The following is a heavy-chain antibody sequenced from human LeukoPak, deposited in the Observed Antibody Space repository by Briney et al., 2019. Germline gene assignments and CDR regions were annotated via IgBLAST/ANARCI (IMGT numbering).Heavy chain of an antibody. CDR3: AKDSSGYYSRDHYYGMDV. CDR1: GYTFTSYG. CDR2: ISAYNGNT. V-gene: IGHV1-18*01. J-gene: IGHJ6*02. D-gene: IGHD3-22*01. Sequence: VKVSCKASGYTFTSYGISWVRQAPGQGLEWMGWISAYNGNTNYAQKLQGRVTMTTDTSTSTAYMELRSLRSDDTAVYYCAKDSSGYYSRDHYYGMDVWGQGTTVTVSS.